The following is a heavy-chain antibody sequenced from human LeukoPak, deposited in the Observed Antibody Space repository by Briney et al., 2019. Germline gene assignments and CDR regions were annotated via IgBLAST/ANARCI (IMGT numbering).Heavy chain of an antibody. CDR1: GFTFDAHG. CDR2: ISGSGGST. CDR3: LAAAGPFDY. Sequence: GGSLRLSCAASGFTFDAHGMNWVRQAPGKGLEWVSGISGSGGSTYYADSVKGRFTISRDNSKNTLYLQMNSLRAEDTAVYYCLAAAGPFDYWGQGTLVTVSS. V-gene: IGHV3-23*01. D-gene: IGHD6-13*01. J-gene: IGHJ4*02.